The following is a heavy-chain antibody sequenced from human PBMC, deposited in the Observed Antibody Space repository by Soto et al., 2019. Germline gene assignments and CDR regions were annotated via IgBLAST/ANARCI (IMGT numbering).Heavy chain of an antibody. CDR1: GGSISSYY. D-gene: IGHD3-10*01. Sequence: QVQLQESGPGLVKPSETLSLTCTVSGGSISSYYWSWIRQPPGKGLEWIGYFYYSGSTNYNPSLKSRVTIAVDTSKNQFSLKLSSVTAADTAVYYCARSREAYYGSGSIPYFDYWGQGTLVTVSS. CDR3: ARSREAYYGSGSIPYFDY. J-gene: IGHJ4*02. V-gene: IGHV4-59*01. CDR2: FYYSGST.